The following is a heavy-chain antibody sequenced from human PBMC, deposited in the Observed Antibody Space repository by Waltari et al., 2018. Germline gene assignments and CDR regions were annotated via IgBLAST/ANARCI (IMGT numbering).Heavy chain of an antibody. D-gene: IGHD2-2*02. CDR2: IWFDGRDK. CDR3: AKDAFGNTYLDF. CDR1: GFTFSNFG. Sequence: QVNLVESGGGVVQPGGSLRLSCATSGFTFSNFGMPWVRQAPGKGLGGVVLIWFDGRDKFYADSGSGRFTISRDNSARTLYLDMDSLRLDDTAMYYCAKDAFGNTYLDFWGQGTLVTVSS. J-gene: IGHJ4*02. V-gene: IGHV3-30*02.